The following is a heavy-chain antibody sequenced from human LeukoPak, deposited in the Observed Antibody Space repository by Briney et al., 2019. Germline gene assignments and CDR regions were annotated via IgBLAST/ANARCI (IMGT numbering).Heavy chain of an antibody. CDR2: ISSSSSYI. CDR1: GFTFGSYS. V-gene: IGHV3-21*01. CDR3: ARVGDYVWGTTKDGAFDI. Sequence: GGSLRLSCAASGFTFGSYSMNWVRQAPGKGLEWVSSISSSSSYIYYADSVKGRFTISRDNAKNSLYLQMNSLRAEDTAVYYCARVGDYVWGTTKDGAFDIWGQGTMVTVSS. J-gene: IGHJ3*02. D-gene: IGHD3-16*01.